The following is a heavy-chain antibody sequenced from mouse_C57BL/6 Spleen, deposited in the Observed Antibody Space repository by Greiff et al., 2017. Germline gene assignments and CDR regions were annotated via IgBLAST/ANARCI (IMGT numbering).Heavy chain of an antibody. CDR3: AREDYYEGFDV. CDR1: GYTFTSYW. J-gene: IGHJ1*03. V-gene: IGHV1-61*01. D-gene: IGHD1-1*01. Sequence: VQLQQPGAELVRPGSSVKLSCKASGYTFTSYWMDWVKQRPGQGLEWIGNIYPSDSETHYNQKFKDKATLTVDKSSSTAYMQLSSLTSEDSAVYYCAREDYYEGFDVWGTGTTVTVSS. CDR2: IYPSDSET.